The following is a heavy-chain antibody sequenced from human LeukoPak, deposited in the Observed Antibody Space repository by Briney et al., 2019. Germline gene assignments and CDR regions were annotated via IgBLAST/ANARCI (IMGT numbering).Heavy chain of an antibody. J-gene: IGHJ4*02. D-gene: IGHD5-12*01. Sequence: PSETLSLTCTVSGGSISSYYWSCIRQPPGKGLEWIGYIYYSGSTNYNPSLKSRVTISVDTSKNQFSLKLNSVTAADTAVYYCARQWGSGYLYYFDYWGQGTLVTVSS. CDR1: GGSISSYY. V-gene: IGHV4-59*08. CDR2: IYYSGST. CDR3: ARQWGSGYLYYFDY.